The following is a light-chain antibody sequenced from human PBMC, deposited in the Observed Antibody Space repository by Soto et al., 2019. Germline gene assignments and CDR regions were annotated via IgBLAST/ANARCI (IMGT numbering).Light chain of an antibody. CDR2: DVN. J-gene: IGLJ1*01. Sequence: QSVLTQPASVSGSPGQSITISCTGTTSDVGGYNYVSWYQQHPGKAPKLMIFDVNNRPSGVSNRFSGSMSGNTASLTISGLQAEDEADYYCCSYTSSSTYVFGTGTKLTVL. V-gene: IGLV2-14*01. CDR1: TSDVGGYNY. CDR3: CSYTSSSTYV.